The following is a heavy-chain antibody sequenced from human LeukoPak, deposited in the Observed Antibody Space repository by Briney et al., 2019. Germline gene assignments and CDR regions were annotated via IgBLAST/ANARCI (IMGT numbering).Heavy chain of an antibody. D-gene: IGHD2-15*01. CDR2: IYYSGST. V-gene: IGHV4-39*07. J-gene: IGHJ4*02. CDR1: GFTFSSYS. CDR3: ARVREYCSGGSCYGPFDY. Sequence: GSLRLSCAASGFTFSSYSMNWVRQPPGKGLEWIGSIYYSGSTYYNPSLKSRVTISVDKSKNQFSLKLSSVTAADTAVYYCARVREYCSGGSCYGPFDYWGQGTLVTVSS.